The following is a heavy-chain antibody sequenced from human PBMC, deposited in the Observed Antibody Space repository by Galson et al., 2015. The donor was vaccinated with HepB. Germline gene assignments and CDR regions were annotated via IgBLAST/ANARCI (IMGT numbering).Heavy chain of an antibody. CDR2: INPNSGGT. CDR3: ARGSIAARNAFDI. J-gene: IGHJ3*02. CDR1: GYTFTGYY. D-gene: IGHD6-6*01. Sequence: SVKVSCKASGYTFTGYYMHWVRQAPGQGLEWMGRINPNSGGTNYAQKFQGRVTMTRDTSISTAYMELSRLRSDDTAVYYCARGSIAARNAFDIWGQGTRVTVSP. V-gene: IGHV1-2*06.